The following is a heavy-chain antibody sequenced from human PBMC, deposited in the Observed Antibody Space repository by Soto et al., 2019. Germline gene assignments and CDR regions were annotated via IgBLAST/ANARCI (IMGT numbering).Heavy chain of an antibody. J-gene: IGHJ3*02. Sequence: GASVKVSCKASGYTFTSYGISWVRQAPGQGLEWMGWISAYNGNTNYAQKRQGRVTMTTDTSTSTAYMELRSLRSDDTAVYYCARDYFVVVPAAPNPDAFDIWGQGTMVTVSS. CDR2: ISAYNGNT. V-gene: IGHV1-18*04. CDR1: GYTFTSYG. D-gene: IGHD2-2*01. CDR3: ARDYFVVVPAAPNPDAFDI.